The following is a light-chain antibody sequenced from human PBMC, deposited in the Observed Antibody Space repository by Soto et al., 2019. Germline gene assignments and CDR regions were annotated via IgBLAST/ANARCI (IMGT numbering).Light chain of an antibody. J-gene: IGKJ1*01. CDR2: GAS. V-gene: IGKV3-15*01. Sequence: EIVFTQSPATLSLSPGERATLSCRASQSVSSNLAWYQQKPGQAPRLLIYGASTRATGIPARISGSGSGTEFTLPITSLQSEDFAVYYCQQYNKWRTFGQGTKVDIK. CDR1: QSVSSN. CDR3: QQYNKWRT.